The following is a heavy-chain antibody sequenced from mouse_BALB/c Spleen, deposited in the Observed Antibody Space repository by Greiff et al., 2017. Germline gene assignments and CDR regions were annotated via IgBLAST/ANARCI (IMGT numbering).Heavy chain of an antibody. CDR1: GYSITSDYA. Sequence: EVKLMESGPGLVKPSQSLSLTCTVTGYSITSDYAWNWIRQFPGNKLEWMGYISYSGSTSYNPSLKSRISITRDTSKNQFFLQLNSVTTEDTATYYCARDGTHFDYWGQGTTLTVSS. V-gene: IGHV3-2*02. D-gene: IGHD4-1*01. J-gene: IGHJ2*01. CDR3: ARDGTHFDY. CDR2: ISYSGST.